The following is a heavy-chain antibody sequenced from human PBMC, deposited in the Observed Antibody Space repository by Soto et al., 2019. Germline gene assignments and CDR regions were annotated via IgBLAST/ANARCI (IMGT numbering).Heavy chain of an antibody. CDR3: ARRGSSSWYGY. J-gene: IGHJ4*02. D-gene: IGHD6-13*01. CDR2: IYYSGST. V-gene: IGHV4-59*08. CDR1: GGTISSYY. Sequence: SSETLSLTCTVSGGTISSYYWSWIRQPPGKGLEWIGCIYYSGSTNYNPSLKSRVTISVDTSKNQFSLKLSSVTAADTAVYYCARRGSSSWYGYWGQGTLVTVSS.